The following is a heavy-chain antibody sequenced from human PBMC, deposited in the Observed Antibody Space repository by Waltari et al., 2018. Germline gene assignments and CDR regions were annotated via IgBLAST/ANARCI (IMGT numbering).Heavy chain of an antibody. CDR2: VSGDGTTT. J-gene: IGHJ4*02. Sequence: EVQLVESGGGLFQPGGSLRLSCAASGFTFSDFWMHWVRQVPGKGLVWVGLVSGDGTTTNYADSVKGLFTISRANAKNTVYLQINSLRAEDTAVYYCASGYYYSLFDSGGQGTLVTVSS. V-gene: IGHV3-74*01. D-gene: IGHD3-22*01. CDR1: GFTFSDFW. CDR3: ASGYYYSLFDS.